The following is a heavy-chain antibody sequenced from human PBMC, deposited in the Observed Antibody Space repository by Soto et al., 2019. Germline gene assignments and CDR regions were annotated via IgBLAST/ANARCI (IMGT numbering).Heavy chain of an antibody. J-gene: IGHJ6*02. CDR1: GYTFTSYW. CDR3: ARQGSQTGTFYYYGLDV. D-gene: IGHD3-10*01. V-gene: IGHV5-51*01. Sequence: EVQLVQSGAEVKKPGESLKISCKGSGYTFTSYWIGGVRQMPGKGLEWMGIIYPGDSDTRYSPSFQGQVTTSADKSISTAYLQWSSLKASDTAMYYCARQGSQTGTFYYYGLDVWGQGTTVTVSS. CDR2: IYPGDSDT.